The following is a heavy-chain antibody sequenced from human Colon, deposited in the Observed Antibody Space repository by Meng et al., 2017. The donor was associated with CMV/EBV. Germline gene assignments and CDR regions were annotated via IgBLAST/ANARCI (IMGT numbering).Heavy chain of an antibody. D-gene: IGHD5-12*01. Sequence: GESLKISCAASGFTFSSYGMHWVRQAPGKGPEGVAVIWNNGRDSYYAASVKGRFTISRDNSKNTLYLQMNSLRVEDTAVYYCARDGFTGYAGWFDPWGQGTQVTVSS. CDR2: IWNNGRDS. CDR3: ARDGFTGYAGWFDP. CDR1: GFTFSSYG. V-gene: IGHV3-33*08. J-gene: IGHJ5*02.